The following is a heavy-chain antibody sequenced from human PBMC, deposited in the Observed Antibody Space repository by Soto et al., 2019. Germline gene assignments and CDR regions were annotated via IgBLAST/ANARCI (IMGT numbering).Heavy chain of an antibody. CDR3: ARDRNYDFWSGYPYPGVDYFDY. CDR1: GFTFSSYE. J-gene: IGHJ4*02. V-gene: IGHV3-48*03. Sequence: VGSLRLSCAASGFTFSSYEMNWVRQAPGKGLEWVSYISSSGSTIYYADSVKGRFTISRDNAKNSLYLQMNSLKAEDTAVYYCARDRNYDFWSGYPYPGVDYFDYWGQGTLVTVSS. CDR2: ISSSGSTI. D-gene: IGHD3-3*01.